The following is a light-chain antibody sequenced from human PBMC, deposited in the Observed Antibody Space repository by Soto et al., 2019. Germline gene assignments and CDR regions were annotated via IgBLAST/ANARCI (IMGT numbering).Light chain of an antibody. J-gene: IGKJ1*01. CDR1: QTIGDW. CDR3: QQSHCYWT. Sequence: DIQMTQSPSTLPASVGDRVTITCRASQTIGDWLAWYQQKPGKVPKLLIYKASTLEGGVPSRFSGSGSGTEFTITISSLQPDDFATYYCQQSHCYWTFGQGTKVEIK. CDR2: KAS. V-gene: IGKV1-5*03.